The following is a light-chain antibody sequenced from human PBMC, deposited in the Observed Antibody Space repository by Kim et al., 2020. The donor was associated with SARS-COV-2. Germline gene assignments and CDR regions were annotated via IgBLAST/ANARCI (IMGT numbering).Light chain of an antibody. CDR1: SSDVGGYNR. J-gene: IGLJ1*01. V-gene: IGLV2-18*02. Sequence: QSALTQPPSVSGSPGQSVTISCTGTSSDVGGYNRVSWYQQPPGTAPKLMIYEVSNRPSGVPDRFSGSKSGNTASLTISGLQAEDEADYYCSSYTSSSTFDVFGTGTKVTVL. CDR2: EVS. CDR3: SSYTSSSTFDV.